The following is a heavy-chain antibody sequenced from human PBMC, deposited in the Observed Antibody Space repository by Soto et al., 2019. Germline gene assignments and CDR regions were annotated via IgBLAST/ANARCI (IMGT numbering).Heavy chain of an antibody. CDR2: IYPDSGVT. CDR3: RVTGVSEVDY. V-gene: IGHV1-2*02. Sequence: SAVVSFKTSCYTFIGFYIHWVRQAPGQGLESMGWIYPDSGVTDYAQKFQGRVTMTRDTSISTAYMELSRLRHDDTAVYYCRVTGVSEVDYWGQGTLVTVSS. D-gene: IGHD2-8*01. J-gene: IGHJ4*02. CDR1: CYTFIGFY.